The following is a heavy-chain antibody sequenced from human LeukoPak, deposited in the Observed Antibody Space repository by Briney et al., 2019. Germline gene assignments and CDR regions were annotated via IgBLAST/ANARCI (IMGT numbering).Heavy chain of an antibody. CDR1: GFTFSSYA. CDR3: ARGGIFGVVKKIKNYFDY. CDR2: INHSGST. Sequence: PGGSLRLSCAASGFTFSSYAMSWVRQAPGKGLEWIGEINHSGSTNYNPSLKSRVTISVDTSKNQFSLKLSSVTAADTAVYYCARGGIFGVVKKIKNYFDYWGQGTLVTVSS. D-gene: IGHD3-3*01. V-gene: IGHV4-34*01. J-gene: IGHJ4*02.